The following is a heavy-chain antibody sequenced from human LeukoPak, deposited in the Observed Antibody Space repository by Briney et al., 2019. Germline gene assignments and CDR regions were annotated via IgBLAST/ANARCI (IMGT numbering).Heavy chain of an antibody. V-gene: IGHV3-48*01. CDR1: GFTFSSYS. Sequence: PGGSLRLSCAASGFTFSSYSMNWVRQAPGKGLEWVSYISSSSSTIYYADSVKGRFTISRDNSKNTLYLQMNSLRVEDTAVFYCAKAIGVNSYMDVWGKGTTVIVSS. CDR2: ISSSSSTI. CDR3: AKAIGVNSYMDV. J-gene: IGHJ6*03.